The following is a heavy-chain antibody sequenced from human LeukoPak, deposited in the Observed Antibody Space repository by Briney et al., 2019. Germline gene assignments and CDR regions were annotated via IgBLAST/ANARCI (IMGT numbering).Heavy chain of an antibody. D-gene: IGHD2-15*01. CDR1: GYSFTSYW. J-gene: IGHJ6*02. V-gene: IGHV5-51*01. Sequence: GESLKISCKGSGYSFTSYWIGWVRQMPGKGLEWMGIIYPGDSVTRYSPSFQGQVTISADKSISTAYLQWSSLKASDTAMYYCARRGEVVAANYGMDVWGQGTTVTVSS. CDR3: ARRGEVVAANYGMDV. CDR2: IYPGDSVT.